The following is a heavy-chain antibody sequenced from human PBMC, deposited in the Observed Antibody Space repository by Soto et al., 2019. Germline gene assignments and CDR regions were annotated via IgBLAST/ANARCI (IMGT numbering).Heavy chain of an antibody. J-gene: IGHJ4*02. Sequence: SVKVSCKASGGTFSSYAISWVRQAPGQGLEWMGGIIPIFGTANYAQKFQGRVTITADESTSTAYMELSSLRSEDTAVYYCARGSKWYYYDSSGYYLPFDYWGQGTLVTVSS. CDR1: GGTFSSYA. D-gene: IGHD3-22*01. CDR3: ARGSKWYYYDSSGYYLPFDY. CDR2: IIPIFGTA. V-gene: IGHV1-69*13.